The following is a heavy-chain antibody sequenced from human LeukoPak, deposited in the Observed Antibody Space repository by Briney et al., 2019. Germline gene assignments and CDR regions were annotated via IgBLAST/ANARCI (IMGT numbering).Heavy chain of an antibody. J-gene: IGHJ4*02. CDR3: AREADYFDY. Sequence: SQTLSLTCAISGDRVSSNSAAWHWIRQSPSRGLEWLGRTYYRSDWYHDYAVSLKSRITINADTSKNQVSLQLNSVIPEDTAVYFCAREADYFDYWGQGTLVTVSS. CDR2: TYYRSDWYH. CDR1: GDRVSSNSAA. V-gene: IGHV6-1*01.